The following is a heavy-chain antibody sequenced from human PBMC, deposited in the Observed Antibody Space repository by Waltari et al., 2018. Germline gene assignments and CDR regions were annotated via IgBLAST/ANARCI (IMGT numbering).Heavy chain of an antibody. Sequence: QVQLVQSGAEVKKPGASVKVSCKASGYTFTGYYMHWVRQAPGQGLEWMGWINPNSGGTNYAQKFQGRVTMTRDTSISTAYMELSRLRSNDTAVYYCARGPPLEANYYDSSGYYFWGQGTLVTVSS. CDR2: INPNSGGT. CDR1: GYTFTGYY. J-gene: IGHJ4*02. V-gene: IGHV1-2*02. D-gene: IGHD3-22*01. CDR3: ARGPPLEANYYDSSGYYF.